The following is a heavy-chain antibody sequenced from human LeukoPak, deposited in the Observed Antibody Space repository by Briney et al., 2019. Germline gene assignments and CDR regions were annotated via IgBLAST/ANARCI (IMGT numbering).Heavy chain of an antibody. CDR1: GFTFSSYS. CDR3: ANAGGYCTNGVCYRPHYYYYMDV. D-gene: IGHD2-8*01. J-gene: IGHJ6*03. V-gene: IGHV3-48*04. CDR2: ISSSSSTI. Sequence: GGSLRLSCAASGFTFSSYSMNWVRQAPGKGLEWVSYISSSSSTIYYADSVKGRFTISRDNAKNTLYLQMNSLRAEDTAVYYCANAGGYCTNGVCYRPHYYYYMDVWGKGTMVTVSS.